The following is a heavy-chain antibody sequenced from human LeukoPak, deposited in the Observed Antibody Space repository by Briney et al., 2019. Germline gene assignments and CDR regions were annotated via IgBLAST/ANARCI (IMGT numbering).Heavy chain of an antibody. D-gene: IGHD3-22*01. CDR3: ARDLREYYDSSGYYVYFGY. J-gene: IGHJ4*02. Sequence: GSLRLSCAASGFTFSSYSMNWVRQAPGKGLEGGSSISSSSSYIYYADSVKGRFTISRDNAKKSLYLQMNSLRAEDTAVYYCARDLREYYDSSGYYVYFGYWGQGTLVTVSS. V-gene: IGHV3-21*01. CDR1: GFTFSSYS. CDR2: ISSSSSYI.